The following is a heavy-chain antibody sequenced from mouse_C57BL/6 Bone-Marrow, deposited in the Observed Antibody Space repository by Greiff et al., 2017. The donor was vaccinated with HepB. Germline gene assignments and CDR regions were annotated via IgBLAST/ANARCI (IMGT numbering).Heavy chain of an antibody. Sequence: VQLQQPGAELVKPGASVKLSCKASGYTFTSYWMHWVKQRPGRGLEWIGRIDPNSGGTKYNEKFKSKATLTVDKPSSTAYMQLSSLTSEDSAVYYCARPFITTVVASYYFDYWGQGTTLTVSS. CDR2: IDPNSGGT. V-gene: IGHV1-72*01. CDR3: ARPFITTVVASYYFDY. J-gene: IGHJ2*01. CDR1: GYTFTSYW. D-gene: IGHD1-1*01.